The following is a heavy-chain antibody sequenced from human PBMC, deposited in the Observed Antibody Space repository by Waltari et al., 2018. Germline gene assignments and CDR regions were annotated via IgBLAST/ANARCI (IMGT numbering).Heavy chain of an antibody. CDR2: ISSSGSTL. V-gene: IGHV3-48*03. J-gene: IGHJ4*02. D-gene: IGHD5-12*01. CDR3: ARPRSVAFFDY. CDR1: GFSFGSYE. Sequence: EVQLLESGGGLGQPGGSLGPSGAASGFSFGSYEMNWVRQAPGKGLEWLSYISSSGSTLYYADSVKGRFTISRDNTKNSLYLQMNSLRAEDTGVYYCARPRSVAFFDYWGQGTLVTVSS.